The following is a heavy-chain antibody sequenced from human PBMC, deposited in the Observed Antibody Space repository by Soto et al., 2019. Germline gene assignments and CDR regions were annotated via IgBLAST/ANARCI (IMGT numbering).Heavy chain of an antibody. D-gene: IGHD6-13*01. CDR1: GFTFDNYA. J-gene: IGHJ1*01. Sequence: GGSLRLSCAASGFTFDNYAMSWVRQAPGKGLGWVSTIRASGGTTYYADSVKGRFSISRDSSQNTLNLQMNSLRAEDTAVYYCARPHYTTSWYNDFQHWGQGTLVTVSS. V-gene: IGHV3-23*01. CDR3: ARPHYTTSWYNDFQH. CDR2: IRASGGTT.